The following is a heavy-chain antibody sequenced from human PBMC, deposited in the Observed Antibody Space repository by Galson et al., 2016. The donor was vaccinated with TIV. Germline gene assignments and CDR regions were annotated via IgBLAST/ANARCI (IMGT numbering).Heavy chain of an antibody. CDR1: GLTVNNNY. D-gene: IGHD2-15*01. Sequence: SLRLSCAASGLTVNNNYMTWVRQAPGKGLEWVSVIYGGGDTYFADSVKGRFTISRDNSKDILYLHMNGLRADDTAVYYCARDRVVGATYYNYYYVMDVWGQGTTVTVSS. J-gene: IGHJ6*02. V-gene: IGHV3-66*02. CDR3: ARDRVVGATYYNYYYVMDV. CDR2: IYGGGDT.